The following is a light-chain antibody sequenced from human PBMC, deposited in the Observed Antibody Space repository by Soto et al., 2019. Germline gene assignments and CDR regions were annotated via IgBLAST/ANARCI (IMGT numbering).Light chain of an antibody. J-gene: IGKJ1*01. V-gene: IGKV3-15*01. CDR2: GAS. CDR1: QSVGSN. CDR3: QQYNNWRWT. Sequence: EIVMTQSPAPLSVSPGERATLSCRASQSVGSNFAWFQQRPGQAPRLLIYGASTRAAGVSARFSGSGSGTEFTLTINSLQSEDSAVYYCQQYNNWRWTFGQGTKVEIK.